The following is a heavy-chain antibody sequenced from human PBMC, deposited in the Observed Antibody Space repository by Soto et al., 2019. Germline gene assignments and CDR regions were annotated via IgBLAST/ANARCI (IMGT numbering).Heavy chain of an antibody. D-gene: IGHD2-15*01. Sequence: SETLSLTCTVSGGSISSGGYYWSWILQHPGKGLEWIGYIYYSGSTYYNPSLKSRVTISVDTSKNQFSLKLSSVTAADTAVYYCASAPLYCSGGSCPTPVPFDYWGQGTLVTVSS. J-gene: IGHJ4*02. V-gene: IGHV4-31*03. CDR1: GGSISSGGYY. CDR2: IYYSGST. CDR3: ASAPLYCSGGSCPTPVPFDY.